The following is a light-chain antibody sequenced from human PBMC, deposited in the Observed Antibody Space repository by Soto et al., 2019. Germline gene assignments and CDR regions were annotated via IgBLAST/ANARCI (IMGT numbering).Light chain of an antibody. Sequence: EIVLTQSPGTLSLSPRERATISCRASQSVSSGYLAWYQHKPGQAPSLLIYGVSSRAPGIPDRFSGSGSGTDFTLTISRLEPEDFAVYYCQQYAASPLTFGQGTQVEVK. V-gene: IGKV3-20*01. CDR1: QSVSSGY. CDR2: GVS. J-gene: IGKJ1*01. CDR3: QQYAASPLT.